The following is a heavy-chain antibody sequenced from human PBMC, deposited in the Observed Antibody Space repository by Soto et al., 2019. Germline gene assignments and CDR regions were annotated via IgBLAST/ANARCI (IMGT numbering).Heavy chain of an antibody. Sequence: QVQLLESGGGVVQPGRSLRLSCVASGFTLTNNGMHWVRQAPGQGLEWVAVISPVGSSKNYGDSVRGRFTISRDNSKNTLFLEMNSLRSEDTAVYYCAKDRGLAESGRWSHYYYGMDVWGQGTTVTVSS. CDR2: ISPVGSSK. V-gene: IGHV3-30*18. D-gene: IGHD1-26*01. J-gene: IGHJ6*02. CDR1: GFTLTNNG. CDR3: AKDRGLAESGRWSHYYYGMDV.